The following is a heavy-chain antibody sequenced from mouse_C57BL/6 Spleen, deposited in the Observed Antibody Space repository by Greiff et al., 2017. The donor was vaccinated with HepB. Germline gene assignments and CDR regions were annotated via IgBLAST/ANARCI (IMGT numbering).Heavy chain of an antibody. Sequence: QVQLKQSGAELVRPGASVTLSCKASGYTFTDYEMHWVKQTPVHGLEWIGAIDPETGGTAYNQKFKGKAILTADKSSSTAYMELRSLTSEDSAVYYCTTGTEGYYFDYWGQGTTLTVSS. V-gene: IGHV1-15*01. D-gene: IGHD3-3*01. CDR2: IDPETGGT. CDR3: TTGTEGYYFDY. CDR1: GYTFTDYE. J-gene: IGHJ2*01.